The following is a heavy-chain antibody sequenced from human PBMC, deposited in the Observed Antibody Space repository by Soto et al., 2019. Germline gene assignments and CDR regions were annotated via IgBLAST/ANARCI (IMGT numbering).Heavy chain of an antibody. V-gene: IGHV1-3*01. Sequence: ASVKVSCKASGYTFTSYAMHWVRQAPGQRLEWMGWINAGNGNTKYSQKFQGRVTITRDTSASTAYMELSSLRSEDTAVYYCATKGRWYVGYYYYCMDVWGQGTTVTVSS. CDR1: GYTFTSYA. D-gene: IGHD6-13*01. CDR3: ATKGRWYVGYYYYCMDV. J-gene: IGHJ6*01. CDR2: INAGNGNT.